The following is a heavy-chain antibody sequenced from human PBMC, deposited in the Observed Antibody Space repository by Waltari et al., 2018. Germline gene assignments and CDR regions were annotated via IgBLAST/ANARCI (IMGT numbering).Heavy chain of an antibody. CDR3: AKDGMGSSSWCI. Sequence: EVQLLESGGGLVQPGGSLRLSCAASGFTFSSYAMSWVRQAPGKGLEWVSVIYSGGSTYYADSVKGRFTISRDNSKNTLYLQMNSLRAEDTAVYYCAKDGMGSSSWCIWGQGTMVTVSS. V-gene: IGHV3-23*03. CDR1: GFTFSSYA. J-gene: IGHJ3*02. CDR2: IYSGGST. D-gene: IGHD6-13*01.